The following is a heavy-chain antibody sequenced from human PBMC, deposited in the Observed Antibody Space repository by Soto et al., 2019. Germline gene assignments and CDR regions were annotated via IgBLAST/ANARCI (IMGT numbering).Heavy chain of an antibody. CDR3: ARDRRMGY. V-gene: IGHV4-59*01. CDR1: GGSFSGYY. CDR2: IYYSGST. Sequence: PSETLSLTCAVYGGSFSGYYWSWIRQPPGKGLEWIGYIYYSGSTNYNPSLKSRVTISVDTSKNQFSLKLSSVTAADTAVYYCARDRRMGYWGQGTLVTVSS. J-gene: IGHJ4*02. D-gene: IGHD2-8*01.